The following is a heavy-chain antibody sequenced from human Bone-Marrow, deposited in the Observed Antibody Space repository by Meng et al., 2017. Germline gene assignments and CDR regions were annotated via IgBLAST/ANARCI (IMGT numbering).Heavy chain of an antibody. V-gene: IGHV3-49*04. CDR3: TRDVATPPVMD. J-gene: IGHJ4*02. CDR1: GFTFDDYG. CDR2: IRSKAYGGTT. D-gene: IGHD5-12*01. Sequence: GESLKISCTASGFTFDDYGMSWVRQAPGKGLEWVGFIRSKAYGGTTEYAASVKGRFTISRDDSKSIAYLQMNSLKTEDTAVYYCTRDVATPPVMDWGQGTLVTVSS.